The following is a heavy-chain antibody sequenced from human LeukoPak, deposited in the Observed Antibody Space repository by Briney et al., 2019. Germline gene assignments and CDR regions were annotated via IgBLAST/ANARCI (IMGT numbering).Heavy chain of an antibody. J-gene: IGHJ4*02. CDR2: ISWDGGST. CDR1: GFTFDDYT. CDR3: AKEMYYGSGSYYNAGVDY. Sequence: PGGSLRLSCAASGFTFDDYTMHWVRQAPGKGLEWVSLISWDGGSTYYADSVKGRFTISRDNSKNSLYLQMNSLRTEDTALYYCAKEMYYGSGSYYNAGVDYWGQGTLVTVSS. D-gene: IGHD3-10*01. V-gene: IGHV3-43*01.